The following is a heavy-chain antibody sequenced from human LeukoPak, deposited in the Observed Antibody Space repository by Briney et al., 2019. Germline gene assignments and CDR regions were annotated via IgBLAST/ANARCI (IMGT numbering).Heavy chain of an antibody. J-gene: IGHJ5*02. CDR2: IYTSGST. V-gene: IGHV4-4*09. Sequence: PSETLSLTCTVSGGCISSYYWSWIRQPPGKGLEWIGYIYTSGSTNYNPSLKSRVTISVDTSKNQFSLKLSSVTAADTAVYYCARASEEVFDPWGQGTLVTVSS. CDR1: GGCISSYY. CDR3: ARASEEVFDP.